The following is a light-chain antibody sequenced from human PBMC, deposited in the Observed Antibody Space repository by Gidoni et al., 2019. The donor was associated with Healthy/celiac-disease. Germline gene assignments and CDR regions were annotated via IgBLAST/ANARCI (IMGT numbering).Light chain of an antibody. Sequence: GQSITISCTGTSSDVGGYNYVYWYQQHPGKAPKLMIYDVSNRPSGVSNRFSGSKSGNTASLTISGLQAEDEADYYCSSYTSSSTLVFGGGTKLTVL. J-gene: IGLJ2*01. V-gene: IGLV2-14*04. CDR1: SSDVGGYNY. CDR3: SSYTSSSTLV. CDR2: DVS.